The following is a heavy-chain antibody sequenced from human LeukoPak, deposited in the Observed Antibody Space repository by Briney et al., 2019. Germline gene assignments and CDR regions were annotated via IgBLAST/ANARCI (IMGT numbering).Heavy chain of an antibody. CDR3: ARELYTAMAFDY. D-gene: IGHD5-18*01. CDR2: IYYSGST. Sequence: PSETLSLTCTVSGGSISSGDYYRSWIRQPPGKGLEWIGYIYYSGSTYYNPSLKSRVTISVDTSKNQFSLKLSSVTAADTAVYYCARELYTAMAFDYWGQGTLVTVSS. V-gene: IGHV4-30-4*01. CDR1: GGSISSGDYY. J-gene: IGHJ4*02.